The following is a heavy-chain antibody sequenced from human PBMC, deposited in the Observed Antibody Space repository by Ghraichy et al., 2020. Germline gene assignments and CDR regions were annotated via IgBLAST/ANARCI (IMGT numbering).Heavy chain of an antibody. CDR3: ARDVGTVTTSRFDS. V-gene: IGHV4-30-4*07. J-gene: IGHJ5*01. Sequence: SETLSLTCTVSGGTVSSGDSSWSWIRQPPGKGLEWIGYVFHSGSTYYNPSLMSRVSISVDTSKNQFSLRLTSVTAADSAVYFCARDVGTVTTSRFDSCGQGTLVTGSS. D-gene: IGHD4-17*01. CDR1: GGTVSSGDSS. CDR2: VFHSGST.